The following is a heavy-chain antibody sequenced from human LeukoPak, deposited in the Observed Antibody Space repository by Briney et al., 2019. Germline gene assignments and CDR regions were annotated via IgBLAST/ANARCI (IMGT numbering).Heavy chain of an antibody. CDR2: FDPEDAET. CDR3: AKSGGQTATGSRIDF. Sequence: ASVKVSCKVSGYTRTELSIHWVRQAPGKGLEWIGGFDPEDAETIYAQNFQGRVTMTRDTSISTAFMELTNLRSDDTAVYYCAKSGGQTATGSRIDFWGQGTLVTVSS. V-gene: IGHV1-24*01. J-gene: IGHJ4*02. CDR1: GYTRTELS. D-gene: IGHD3-10*01.